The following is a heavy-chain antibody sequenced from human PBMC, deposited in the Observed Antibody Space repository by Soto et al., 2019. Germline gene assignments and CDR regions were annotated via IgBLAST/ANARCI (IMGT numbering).Heavy chain of an antibody. CDR1: GGSISSYY. CDR2: VYYSGST. CDR3: ARGAPSLYYDGSGYWVDS. D-gene: IGHD3-22*01. V-gene: IGHV4-59*01. J-gene: IGHJ4*02. Sequence: QVQLQESGPGLVKPSETLSLTCTVSGGSISSYYWSWIRQPPEKGLQWIGYVYYSGSTNYNPSLNSRVTISVDTSKTQFYLKLSSVTAADTAVAYVARGAPSLYYDGSGYWVDSWGQGTLVTVSS.